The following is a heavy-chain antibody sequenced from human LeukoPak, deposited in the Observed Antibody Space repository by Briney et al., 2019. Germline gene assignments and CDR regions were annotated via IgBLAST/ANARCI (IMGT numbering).Heavy chain of an antibody. J-gene: IGHJ4*02. V-gene: IGHV3-72*01. CDR3: ARTPRVRGVFNPFDY. CDR1: GFTVSSNY. Sequence: PGGSLRLSCAASGFTVSSNYMRWVRQAPGKGLEWVGRTRNKANNYTTEYAASVKGRFTISRDDSRNSLYLQMNSLKTEDTAVYYCARTPRVRGVFNPFDYWGQGTLVTVSS. CDR2: TRNKANNYTT. D-gene: IGHD3-10*01.